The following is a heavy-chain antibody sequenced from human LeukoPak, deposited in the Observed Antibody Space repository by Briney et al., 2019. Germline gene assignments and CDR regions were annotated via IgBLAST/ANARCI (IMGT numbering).Heavy chain of an antibody. J-gene: IGHJ6*03. V-gene: IGHV4-34*01. CDR3: ARTGYDILTGYRYYYYYMDV. CDR1: GGSFSGYY. Sequence: SETLSLTCAVYGGSFSGYYWSWIRQPPGKGLEWIGEINHSGSTNYNPSLKSRVTISVDTSKNQFSLKLSSVTAADTAVYYCARTGYDILTGYRYYYYYMDVWGKGTTVTVSS. CDR2: INHSGST. D-gene: IGHD3-9*01.